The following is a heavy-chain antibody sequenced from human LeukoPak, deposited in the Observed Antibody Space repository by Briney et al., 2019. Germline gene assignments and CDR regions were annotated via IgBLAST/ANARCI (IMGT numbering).Heavy chain of an antibody. CDR3: TRDLVTGRTVY. CDR2: IRSKAYGGTT. D-gene: IGHD1-26*01. Sequence: PGGSLRLSCTASGFTFGDYAMSWFRQAPGKGLEWVGFIRSKAYGGTTEYAASVKGRFTISRDDSKSIAYLQMNGLKTEDTAVYYCTRDLVTGRTVYWGQGTLVTVSS. V-gene: IGHV3-49*03. J-gene: IGHJ4*02. CDR1: GFTFGDYA.